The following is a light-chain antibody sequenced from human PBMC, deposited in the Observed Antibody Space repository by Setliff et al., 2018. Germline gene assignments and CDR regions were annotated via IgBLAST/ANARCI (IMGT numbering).Light chain of an antibody. CDR3: SSYTSSSTPYV. V-gene: IGLV2-14*01. CDR1: SSDVGGYNY. CDR2: DVS. J-gene: IGLJ1*01. Sequence: QSVLTQPASVSGSLGQSITISCTGTSSDVGGYNYVSWYQQHPGKAPKLMIYDVSKRPSGVSNRFSGSKSGNTASLTISGLQAEDEADYYCSSYTSSSTPYVFGTGTKVTVL.